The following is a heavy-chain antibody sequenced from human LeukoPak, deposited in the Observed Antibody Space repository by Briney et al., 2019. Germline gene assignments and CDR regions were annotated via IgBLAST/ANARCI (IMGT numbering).Heavy chain of an antibody. J-gene: IGHJ4*02. D-gene: IGHD7-27*01. V-gene: IGHV4-59*01. CDR1: GGSISSYY. CDR3: ARAPPTRNWGSQDYFDY. CDR2: IYYSGST. Sequence: KPSETLSLTCTVSGGSISSYYWSWIRQPPGKGLEWIGYIYYSGSTNYNPSLKSRVTISVDTSKNQFSLKLSSVTAADTAVYYCARAPPTRNWGSQDYFDYWGQGTLVTVSS.